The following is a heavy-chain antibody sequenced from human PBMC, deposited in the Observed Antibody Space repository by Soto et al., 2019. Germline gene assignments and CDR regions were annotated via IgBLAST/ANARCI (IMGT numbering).Heavy chain of an antibody. J-gene: IGHJ6*02. CDR3: AKSVGATPYYYYGMDV. CDR2: ISNSGSTI. V-gene: IGHV3-11*04. D-gene: IGHD1-26*01. CDR1: GFTFSDYY. Sequence: PGGSLRLSCAASGFTFSDYYMSWIRQAPGKGLEWVSYISNSGSTIYYADSVKGRFTISRDNSKNTLYLQMNSLRAEDTAVYYCAKSVGATPYYYYGMDVWGQGTTVTVSS.